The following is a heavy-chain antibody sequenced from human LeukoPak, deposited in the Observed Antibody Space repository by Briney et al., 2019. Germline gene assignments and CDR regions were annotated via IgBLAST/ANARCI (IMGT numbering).Heavy chain of an antibody. CDR3: ARDTRSGWYGLFDY. J-gene: IGHJ4*02. CDR2: IKQDGSEK. Sequence: PGGSLRLSCAASGFTFSSYWMSWVRQAPGKGLERVANIKQDGSEKYYVDSVKGRFTISRDNAKNSVYLQMNSLRAEDTAVYYCARDTRSGWYGLFDYWGQGTLVTVPS. D-gene: IGHD6-19*01. V-gene: IGHV3-7*01. CDR1: GFTFSSYW.